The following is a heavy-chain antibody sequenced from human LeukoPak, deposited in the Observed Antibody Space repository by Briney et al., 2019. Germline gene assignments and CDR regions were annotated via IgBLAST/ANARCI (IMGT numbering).Heavy chain of an antibody. Sequence: GGSLRLSCAASGFTFSSYSMNWVRQAPGKGLEWVSPISSSSSYIYYADSVKGRFTISRDNAKNSLYLQMNSMRAEDTAVYYCARDPVSGWRGVARDYWGQGTLVTVSS. CDR1: GFTFSSYS. CDR3: ARDPVSGWRGVARDY. V-gene: IGHV3-21*01. CDR2: ISSSSSYI. J-gene: IGHJ4*02. D-gene: IGHD6-19*01.